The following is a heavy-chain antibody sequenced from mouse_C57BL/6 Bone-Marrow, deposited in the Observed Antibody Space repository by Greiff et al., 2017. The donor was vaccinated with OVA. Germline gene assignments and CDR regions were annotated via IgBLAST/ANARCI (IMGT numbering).Heavy chain of an antibody. V-gene: IGHV10-1*01. CDR2: IRSKSNNYAT. D-gene: IGHD2-4*01. Sequence: EVQLVESGGGLVQPKGSLKLSCAASGFSFNTYAMNWVRQAPGKGLEWVARIRSKSNNYATYYADSVKDRFTISRDDSESMLYLQMNNLKTEDTAMYYCVRDYDGYAMDYWGQGTSVTVSS. J-gene: IGHJ4*01. CDR1: GFSFNTYA. CDR3: VRDYDGYAMDY.